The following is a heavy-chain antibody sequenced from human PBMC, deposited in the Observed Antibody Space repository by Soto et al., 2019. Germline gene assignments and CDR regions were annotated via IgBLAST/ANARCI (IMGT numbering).Heavy chain of an antibody. Sequence: QVQLVESGGGVVQPGRSLRLSCAASGFTFSSYAMHWVRQAPGKGLEWVAVISYDGSNKYYADSVKGRFTISRDNSKNTLYLQMNSLRAEDTAVYYGARSPSGWSKGDDAFDIWGQGTMVTVSS. D-gene: IGHD6-19*01. J-gene: IGHJ3*02. CDR3: ARSPSGWSKGDDAFDI. CDR1: GFTFSSYA. V-gene: IGHV3-30-3*01. CDR2: ISYDGSNK.